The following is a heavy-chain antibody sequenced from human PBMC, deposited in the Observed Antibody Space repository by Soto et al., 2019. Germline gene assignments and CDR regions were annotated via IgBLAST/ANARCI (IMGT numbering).Heavy chain of an antibody. CDR1: AFSSHHHA. J-gene: IGHJ6*02. D-gene: IGHD3-16*01. Sequence: PGGSLRLSCVASAFSSHHHAIHWVRQGPGKGLEWVSGIHWNNGATGYADSVKGRFTIFKDNVKNSVYLQMNSLRTDDTAFYYCTEDILPGGADVWGQGXTVTV. CDR3: TEDILPGGADV. CDR2: IHWNNGAT. V-gene: IGHV3-9*02.